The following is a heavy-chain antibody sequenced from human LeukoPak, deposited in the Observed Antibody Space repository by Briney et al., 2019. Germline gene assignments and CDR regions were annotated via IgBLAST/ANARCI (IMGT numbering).Heavy chain of an antibody. D-gene: IGHD2-2*01. CDR3: ANPYCSSTSCLDY. CDR2: ISYDGSNK. J-gene: IGHJ4*02. V-gene: IGHV3-30*18. CDR1: GFTFSSYG. Sequence: PGRSLRLSCAASGFTFSSYGMHWVRQAPAKGLEWVAVISYDGSNKYYADSVKGRFTISRDNSKHTLYLQMNSLRAEDTAVYYCANPYCSSTSCLDYWGQGTLVTVSS.